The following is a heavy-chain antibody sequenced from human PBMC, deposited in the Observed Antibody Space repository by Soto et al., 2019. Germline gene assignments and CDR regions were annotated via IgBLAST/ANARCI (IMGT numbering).Heavy chain of an antibody. J-gene: IGHJ3*02. CDR1: GFTFSSYA. V-gene: IGHV3-23*01. CDR3: AKVVVVPDARVDAFDI. CDR2: ISGSGGST. Sequence: GGSLRLSCAASGFTFSSYAMSWVRQAPGKGLEWVSAISGSGGSTYYADSVKGRFTISRDNSKNTLYLQMNSLRAEDKAVYYCAKVVVVPDARVDAFDIWGQGTMVTVSS. D-gene: IGHD2-2*01.